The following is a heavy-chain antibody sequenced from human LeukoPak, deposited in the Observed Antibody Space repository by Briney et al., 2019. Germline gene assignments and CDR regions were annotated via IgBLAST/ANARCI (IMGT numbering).Heavy chain of an antibody. CDR3: AKDCREGVVSSTSWYDY. CDR1: GFTFSSYG. Sequence: GGSLRLSCAAAGFTFSSYGMQWVRQAPGKGMEWVAVISYDGSNKYYADTVNGRFTISRDNSKITLYLQMNSLRAEDTAVDYCAKDCREGVVSSTSWYDYWGQGTLVTVSS. D-gene: IGHD2-2*01. J-gene: IGHJ4*02. CDR2: ISYDGSNK. V-gene: IGHV3-30*18.